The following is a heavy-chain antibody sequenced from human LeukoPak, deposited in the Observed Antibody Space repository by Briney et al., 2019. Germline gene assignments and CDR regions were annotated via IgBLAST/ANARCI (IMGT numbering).Heavy chain of an antibody. CDR3: AGSTGRGNYGYFHH. CDR2: TYYRSQWYN. D-gene: IGHD1-7*01. Sequence: SQTLSLTCGISGDXVSSNSAAWNWIRQSPSRGLEWLGRTYYRSQWYNDYAVSVKSRVTVNPDTSKNQFSLQLDSVTPEDTAVYYCAGSTGRGNYGYFHHWGQGTLVTVSS. V-gene: IGHV6-1*01. CDR1: GDXVSSNSAA. J-gene: IGHJ1*01.